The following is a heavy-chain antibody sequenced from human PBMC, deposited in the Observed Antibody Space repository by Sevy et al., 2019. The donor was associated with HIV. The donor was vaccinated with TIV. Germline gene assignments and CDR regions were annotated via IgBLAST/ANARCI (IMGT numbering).Heavy chain of an antibody. CDR1: GFTFSSYA. J-gene: IGHJ4*02. CDR3: AKATISSSSFDY. V-gene: IGHV3-23*01. CDR2: ISGSGGST. D-gene: IGHD6-6*01. Sequence: GGSLRLSCAASGFTFSSYAMSWVRQAPGKGLEWVSAISGSGGSTYYADSVKSRFTISRDNSKNTLYLQMNRLRAEDTAVYYCAKATISSSSFDYWGQGTLVTVSS.